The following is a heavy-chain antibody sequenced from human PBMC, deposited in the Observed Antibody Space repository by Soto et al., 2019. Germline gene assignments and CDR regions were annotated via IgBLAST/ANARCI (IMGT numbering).Heavy chain of an antibody. D-gene: IGHD2-2*01. Sequence: GGSLKLYSEASGFTFPVYGMQWVRQGPGKGLEWVADTSFDGSKKSYVDSVKGLFSISRDNSKSTLDLQMNSLRTEDTAVYYCAKDGGPVYCNSPGCSAKHFDYWGQGT. CDR1: GFTFPVYG. V-gene: IGHV3-30*18. CDR2: TSFDGSKK. J-gene: IGHJ4*02. CDR3: AKDGGPVYCNSPGCSAKHFDY.